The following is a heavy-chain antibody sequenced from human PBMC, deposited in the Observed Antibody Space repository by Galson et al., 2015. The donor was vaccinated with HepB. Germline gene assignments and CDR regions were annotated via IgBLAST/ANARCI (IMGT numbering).Heavy chain of an antibody. CDR1: GFIFSKSW. Sequence: SLRLSCAASGFIFSKSWMHWVRQAPGQGLVWVSRINSDGSGANYADSVKGRFIISRDDAKNTLYLQMNSLRVEDTAVYYCARDMGYCTVGSCRNYFDPWGQGTLVTVSS. D-gene: IGHD2-15*01. J-gene: IGHJ5*02. CDR2: INSDGSGA. CDR3: ARDMGYCTVGSCRNYFDP. V-gene: IGHV3-74*01.